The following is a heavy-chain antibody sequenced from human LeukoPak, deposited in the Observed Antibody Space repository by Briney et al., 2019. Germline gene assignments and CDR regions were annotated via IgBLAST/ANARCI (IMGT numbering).Heavy chain of an antibody. CDR1: GFTFDDYA. V-gene: IGHV3-66*01. CDR2: IYDGGIT. Sequence: GGSLRLSCAASGFTFDDYAMHWVRQAPGKGLEWVSVIYDGGITYYADSVKGRFTISGDNSKNMLFLQMNSLRAEDTAVYYRARFYDTSGYLDCWGQGTLVTVSS. D-gene: IGHD3-22*01. CDR3: ARFYDTSGYLDC. J-gene: IGHJ4*02.